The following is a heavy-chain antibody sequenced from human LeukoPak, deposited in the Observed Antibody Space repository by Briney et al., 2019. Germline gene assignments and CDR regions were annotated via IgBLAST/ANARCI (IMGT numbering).Heavy chain of an antibody. D-gene: IGHD1-7*01. Sequence: SETLSLTCTVSGDSTSSSSYYWVWIRQPPGKGLEWIGTIYNSGTAYYTPSLKSRVTISVGTSKNQVSLKLSSVTAADTAVYICAGHQSGTMYASWGQGTLVTVS. CDR1: GDSTSSSSYY. V-gene: IGHV4-39*01. J-gene: IGHJ5*02. CDR3: AGHQSGTMYAS. CDR2: IYNSGTA.